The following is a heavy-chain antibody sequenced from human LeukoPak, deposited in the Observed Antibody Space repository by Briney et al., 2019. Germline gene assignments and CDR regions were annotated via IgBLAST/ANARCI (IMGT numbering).Heavy chain of an antibody. CDR3: VKSYGVGSTFIDY. Sequence: GGSLRLSCAASGFTFGFYAMSWVRQAPGKGLEWVSSITGSGDGTYYADSVKGRFTISTDNSKSTVHLQMYSLRAEDTAIYYCVKSYGVGSTFIDYWGQGTLVTVSS. CDR2: ITGSGDGT. V-gene: IGHV3-23*01. D-gene: IGHD1-26*01. J-gene: IGHJ4*02. CDR1: GFTFGFYA.